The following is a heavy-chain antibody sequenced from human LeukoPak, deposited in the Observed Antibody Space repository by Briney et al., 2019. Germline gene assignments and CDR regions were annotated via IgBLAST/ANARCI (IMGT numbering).Heavy chain of an antibody. CDR2: IYYTGST. Sequence: SETLSLTCTVSGGSISSYYWSWIRQPPGKGLEWIGYIYYTGSTDYNPSLKSRVTISVETSKNQFSLKLSSVSAAGTAVYYCARVNYDDLWSGKGSFDPWGQGTLVTVSS. V-gene: IGHV4-59*01. CDR1: GGSISSYY. CDR3: ARVNYDDLWSGKGSFDP. J-gene: IGHJ5*02. D-gene: IGHD3-3*01.